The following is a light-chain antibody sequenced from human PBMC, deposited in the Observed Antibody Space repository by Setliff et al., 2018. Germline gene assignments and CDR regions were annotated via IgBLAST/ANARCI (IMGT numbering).Light chain of an antibody. V-gene: IGLV2-14*03. CDR1: SSDVGGYNY. CDR2: DVS. Sequence: QSALTQPASMSGSPGQSITISCTGTSSDVGGYNYVSWYQQHPGKAPKLMIYDVSNRPSGVSNRFSGSKSGNTASLTISGLQAEDETDYYCSSYTSSSASYVFGTGTKVTV. CDR3: SSYTSSSASYV. J-gene: IGLJ1*01.